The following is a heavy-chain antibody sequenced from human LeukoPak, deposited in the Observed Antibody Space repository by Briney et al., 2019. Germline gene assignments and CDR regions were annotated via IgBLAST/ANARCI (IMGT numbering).Heavy chain of an antibody. Sequence: ASETLSLTCTVSGYSVTSGYYWGWIRQPPGKGLEWIGSMYHSGSTYYNPSLKSRVTISVDTSKNQFSLKLNSVTAADTAVYYCARVPQLGSFDYWGQGTLVTVSS. CDR2: MYHSGST. CDR3: ARVPQLGSFDY. J-gene: IGHJ4*02. V-gene: IGHV4-38-2*02. D-gene: IGHD7-27*01. CDR1: GYSVTSGYY.